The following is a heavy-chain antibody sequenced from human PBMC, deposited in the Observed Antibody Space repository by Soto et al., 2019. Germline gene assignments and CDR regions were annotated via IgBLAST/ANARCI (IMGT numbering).Heavy chain of an antibody. J-gene: IGHJ4*02. Sequence: EVQLMESGGGLVQPGGSLRLSCAASGFTFSTYWMDWVRQTPGKGLEWVANINQDGSEKNYVDSVKGRFTIYRDNAKNSLYLQMSSLTAEDSALYYCSRSLNSWGQGTLVKVSS. CDR3: SRSLNS. CDR2: INQDGSEK. V-gene: IGHV3-7*01. CDR1: GFTFSTYW.